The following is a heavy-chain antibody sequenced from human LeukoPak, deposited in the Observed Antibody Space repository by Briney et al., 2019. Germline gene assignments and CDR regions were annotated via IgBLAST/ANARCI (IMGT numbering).Heavy chain of an antibody. CDR3: ARGHYDSSGYYYYYGMDV. CDR1: GFTFSSYA. D-gene: IGHD3-22*01. J-gene: IGHJ6*02. V-gene: IGHV3-30-3*01. CDR2: ISYDGSNK. Sequence: GGSLRLSCAASGFTFSSYAMHWVRQAPGKGLEWVAVISYDGSNKYYADSVKGRFTISRDNSKNTLYLQMNSLRAEDTAVHYCARGHYDSSGYYYYYGMDVWGQGTTATVSS.